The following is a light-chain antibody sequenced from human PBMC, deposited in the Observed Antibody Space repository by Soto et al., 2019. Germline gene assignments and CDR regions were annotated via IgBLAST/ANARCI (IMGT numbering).Light chain of an antibody. V-gene: IGKV3-11*01. CDR3: QQRSSWPLT. J-gene: IGKJ4*01. CDR1: QSVRNL. CDR2: DTS. Sequence: EIVLTQSPATLSLSPGERATLSCRASQSVRNLLAWYQQKPGQAPRLLIYDTSNRATGIPARFSGSGSGTDFTRTVSSLEPEDFAVYYCQQRSSWPLTFGGGTKVEIK.